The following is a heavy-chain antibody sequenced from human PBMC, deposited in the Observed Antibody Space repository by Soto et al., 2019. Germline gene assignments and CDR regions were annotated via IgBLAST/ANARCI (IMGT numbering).Heavy chain of an antibody. D-gene: IGHD3-9*01. CDR2: INPNSGGT. Sequence: ASVKVSCKASGYTFTGYYMHWVRQAPGQGLEWMGWINPNSGGTNYAQKFQGWVTTTRDTSISTAYMELSRLRSDDTAVYYCARDQALRYFDWLPTENWFDPWGQGTLVTVSS. CDR1: GYTFTGYY. J-gene: IGHJ5*02. CDR3: ARDQALRYFDWLPTENWFDP. V-gene: IGHV1-2*04.